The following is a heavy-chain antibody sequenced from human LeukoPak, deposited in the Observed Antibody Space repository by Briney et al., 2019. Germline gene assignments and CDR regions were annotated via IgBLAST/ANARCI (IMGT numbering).Heavy chain of an antibody. CDR3: ARVVRGGWLRGWFDP. CDR1: GGSISSYY. Sequence: SETLSLTXTVSGGSISSYYWSWIRQPPGKGLEWIGYIYYSGSTNYNPSLKSRVTISVDTSKNQFSLKLSSVTAADTAVYYCARVVRGGWLRGWFDPWGQRTLVTVSS. D-gene: IGHD3-10*01. V-gene: IGHV4-59*01. CDR2: IYYSGST. J-gene: IGHJ5*02.